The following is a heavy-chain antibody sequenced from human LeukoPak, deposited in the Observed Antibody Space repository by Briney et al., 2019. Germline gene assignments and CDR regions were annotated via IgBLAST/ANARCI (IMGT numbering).Heavy chain of an antibody. CDR3: ARDSGYYDILTQFDY. CDR1: GFTFSSYA. V-gene: IGHV3-30-3*01. CDR2: ISYDGSNK. Sequence: PGRSLRFSCAASGFTFSSYAMHWVRQAPGKGLEWVAVISYDGSNKYYADSVKGRFTISRDNSKNTLYLQMNSLRAEGTAVYYCARDSGYYDILTQFDYWGQGTLVTVSS. D-gene: IGHD3-9*01. J-gene: IGHJ4*02.